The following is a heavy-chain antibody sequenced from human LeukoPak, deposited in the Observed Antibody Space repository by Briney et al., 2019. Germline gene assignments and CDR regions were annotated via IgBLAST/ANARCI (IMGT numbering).Heavy chain of an antibody. J-gene: IGHJ6*03. CDR2: INPNSGGT. Sequence: ASVKVSCKASGYTFTGYYMHWVRQAPGQGLEWMGWINPNSGGTNYAQKFQGRVTMTRDTSISTAYMELSSLRSEDTAVYYCARAQGGIVGATRHYYYYMDVWGKGTTVTVSS. CDR1: GYTFTGYY. V-gene: IGHV1-2*02. D-gene: IGHD1-26*01. CDR3: ARAQGGIVGATRHYYYYMDV.